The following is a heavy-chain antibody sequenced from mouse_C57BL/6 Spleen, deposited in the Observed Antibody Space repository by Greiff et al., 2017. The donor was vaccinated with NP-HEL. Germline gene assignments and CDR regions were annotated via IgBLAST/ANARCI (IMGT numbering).Heavy chain of an antibody. V-gene: IGHV5-6*01. CDR2: ISSGGSYT. D-gene: IGHD1-1*01. CDR1: GFTFSSYG. CDR3: ARQTTVADFDV. J-gene: IGHJ1*03. Sequence: VQLKESGGDLVKPGGSLKLSCAASGFTFSSYGMSWVRQTPDKRLEWVATISSGGSYTYYPDSVKGRFTISRDNAKNTLYLQMSSLKSEDTAMYYCARQTTVADFDVWGTGTTVTVSS.